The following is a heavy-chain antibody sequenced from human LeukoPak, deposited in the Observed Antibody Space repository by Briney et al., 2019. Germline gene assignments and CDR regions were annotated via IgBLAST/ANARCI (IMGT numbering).Heavy chain of an antibody. J-gene: IGHJ4*02. Sequence: GGSLRLSCAASGFTFSNYCMHWVRHIPGKGLVWVSRICPDGTVTNYADSVKGRFTISRDNAKNMVFLQMNSLRADDTAVYYCVRDFRSADYWGQGILVTVSS. CDR2: ICPDGTVT. CDR3: VRDFRSADY. CDR1: GFTFSNYC. V-gene: IGHV3-74*01.